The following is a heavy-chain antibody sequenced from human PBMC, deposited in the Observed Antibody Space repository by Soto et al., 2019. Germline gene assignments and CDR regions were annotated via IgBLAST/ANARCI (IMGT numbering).Heavy chain of an antibody. D-gene: IGHD1-20*01. CDR1: GGSVSSGSFY. V-gene: IGHV4-39*01. CDR2: IYYNGDT. CDR3: ARRDIDNWNQGHAFAF. Sequence: QLQLKQSGPGLVKPWETLSLTCTVSGGSVSSGSFYWGWIRQPPGKGLEWIGDIYYNGDTYYNPSLKSPVTISVDTSENQFSLKLSYVTAADTAVYYCARRDIDNWNQGHAFAFWGQGTMVAVSS. J-gene: IGHJ3*01.